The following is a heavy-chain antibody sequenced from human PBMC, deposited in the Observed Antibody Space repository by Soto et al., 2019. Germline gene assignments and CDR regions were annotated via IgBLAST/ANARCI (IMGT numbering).Heavy chain of an antibody. J-gene: IGHJ4*02. CDR1: GFTFSTYG. CDR2: ISYDGTNK. D-gene: IGHD1-1*01. V-gene: IGHV3-30*03. CDR3: AAYYGNEGNHFDN. Sequence: WGSLRLSCAASGFTFSTYGRHWVRQAPGKGLEWVALISYDGTNKYYGDSVKGRFTISRDNPKNTLYLQMNSLIPQDTAVYYWAAYYGNEGNHFDNWGLGTLVTVSS.